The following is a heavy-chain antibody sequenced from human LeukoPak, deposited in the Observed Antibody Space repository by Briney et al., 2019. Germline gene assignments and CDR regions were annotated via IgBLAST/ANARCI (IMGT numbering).Heavy chain of an antibody. Sequence: GASVKVSCQASGYTFTSYDINWVRQATGQGLEWMGWMNPNSGNTGYAQKFQGRVTMTRNTSISTAYMELSSLRSEDTAVYYCASVRSIAVAGRYYYYGMDVWGQGTTVTVSS. CDR3: ASVRSIAVAGRYYYYGMDV. D-gene: IGHD6-19*01. CDR1: GYTFTSYD. CDR2: MNPNSGNT. J-gene: IGHJ6*02. V-gene: IGHV1-8*01.